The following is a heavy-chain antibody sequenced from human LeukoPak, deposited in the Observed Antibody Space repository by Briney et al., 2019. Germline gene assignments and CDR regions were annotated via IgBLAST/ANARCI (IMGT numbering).Heavy chain of an antibody. CDR1: GFTFSSYS. D-gene: IGHD6-19*01. CDR2: ISGSGGST. Sequence: GGSLRLSCAASGFTFSSYSMNWVRQAPGKGLEWVSAISGSGGSTYYADSVKGRFTISRDNSKNTLYLQMNSLRAEDTAVYYCATPRAYSSGSNEYYYYYYGMDVWGQGTMVTVSS. CDR3: ATPRAYSSGSNEYYYYYYGMDV. J-gene: IGHJ6*02. V-gene: IGHV3-23*01.